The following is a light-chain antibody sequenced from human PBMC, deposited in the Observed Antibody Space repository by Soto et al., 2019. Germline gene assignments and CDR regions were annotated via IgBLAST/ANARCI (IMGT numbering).Light chain of an antibody. CDR2: DVS. CDR3: SLYITSSTAVV. Sequence: QSVLTQPASVSGSPGQSITISCTGSSSDVGSYNSVSWYQQHPGKAPQLMIYDVSNRPSGVSNRFSGSKSGNTASLTISGLQAEDEADYYCSLYITSSTAVVFGGGTKLTVL. J-gene: IGLJ2*01. V-gene: IGLV2-14*03. CDR1: SSDVGSYNS.